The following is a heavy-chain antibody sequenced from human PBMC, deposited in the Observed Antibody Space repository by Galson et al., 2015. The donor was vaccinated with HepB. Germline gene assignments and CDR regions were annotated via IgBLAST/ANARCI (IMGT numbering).Heavy chain of an antibody. CDR2: ISAYNGNT. J-gene: IGHJ4*02. CDR3: ARVKVPGTQTSMVTRATYYFDY. V-gene: IGHV1-18*04. D-gene: IGHD5-18*01. CDR1: GHTLTSYG. Sequence: SVKVSCKASGHTLTSYGITWVRQAPGQGLEWMGWISAYNGNTKYAQKLQGRLTMTTVTSTSTAYMELRSLRSDDTAVYYCARVKVPGTQTSMVTRATYYFDYWGQGTLVTVSS.